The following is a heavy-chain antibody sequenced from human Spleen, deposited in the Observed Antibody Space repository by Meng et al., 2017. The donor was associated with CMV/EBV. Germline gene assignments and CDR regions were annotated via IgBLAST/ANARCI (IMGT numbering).Heavy chain of an antibody. D-gene: IGHD3-22*01. Sequence: SVKVSCKASGYTFTGHYIHWVRQAPGQGLEWMGRILPMIGVPHHAQKFQDRVTMTADKSTGTANMELRSLRSEDTAVYYCARKGEDRGGYYMAFDSWGQGTLVTVSS. CDR3: ARKGEDRGGYYMAFDS. J-gene: IGHJ4*02. V-gene: IGHV1-69*02. CDR2: ILPMIGVP. CDR1: GYTFTGHY.